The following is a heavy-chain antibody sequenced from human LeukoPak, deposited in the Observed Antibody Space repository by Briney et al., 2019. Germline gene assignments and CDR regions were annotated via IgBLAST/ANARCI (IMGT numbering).Heavy chain of an antibody. CDR2: IISIFGTA. D-gene: IGHD1-1*01. CDR3: ANRRRASRGYGMDV. V-gene: IGHV1-69*01. Sequence: GSSVKVSCKASGGTFSSYDISWVRQALGQGLEWMGGIISIFGTANYAQKFQGRVTITADESTSTAYMELSSLRSEDTAVYYCANRRRASRGYGMDVWGQGITVTVSS. J-gene: IGHJ6*02. CDR1: GGTFSSYD.